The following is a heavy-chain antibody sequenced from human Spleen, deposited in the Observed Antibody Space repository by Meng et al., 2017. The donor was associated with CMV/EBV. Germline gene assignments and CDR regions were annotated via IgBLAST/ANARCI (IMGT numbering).Heavy chain of an antibody. Sequence: ASVKVSCKASGYTFTGYCIHWVRQAPGQGLEWMGWINPYSGDTNYAQKFQGRVTMTWDTSISTAYMELRSLRSDDRAVYYCARESDGYGPWGQGTLVTVSS. J-gene: IGHJ5*02. V-gene: IGHV1-2*02. CDR2: INPYSGDT. D-gene: IGHD5-24*01. CDR3: ARESDGYGP. CDR1: GYTFTGYC.